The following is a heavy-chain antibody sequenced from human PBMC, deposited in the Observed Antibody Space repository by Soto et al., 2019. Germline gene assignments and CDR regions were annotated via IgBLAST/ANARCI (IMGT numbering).Heavy chain of an antibody. CDR1: GFTFSSYW. D-gene: IGHD6-6*01. V-gene: IGHV3-7*01. CDR3: AREYSSSWEGYYYYYMDV. CDR2: IKQDGSEK. J-gene: IGHJ6*03. Sequence: GGSLRLSCAASGFTFSSYWMSWVRQAPGKGLEWVANIKQDGSEKYYVDSVKGRFTISRDNAKNSLYLQMNSLRAEDTAVYYCAREYSSSWEGYYYYYMDVWGKGTTVTVSS.